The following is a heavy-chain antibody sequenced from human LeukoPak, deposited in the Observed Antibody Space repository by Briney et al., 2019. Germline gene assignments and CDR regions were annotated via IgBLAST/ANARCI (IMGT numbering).Heavy chain of an antibody. D-gene: IGHD5-18*01. CDR2: LSGSSR. J-gene: IGHJ3*02. CDR1: GFTFSSYA. Sequence: GGSLRLSCAASGFTFSSYAMSWVRQAPGKGLEWVSNLSGSSRYYADTVKGRFTISRDNSKNTLFLQMNSLRAEDTAVYYCANYRIQLWQRNDAFDIWGQGTMVTVSS. V-gene: IGHV3-23*01. CDR3: ANYRIQLWQRNDAFDI.